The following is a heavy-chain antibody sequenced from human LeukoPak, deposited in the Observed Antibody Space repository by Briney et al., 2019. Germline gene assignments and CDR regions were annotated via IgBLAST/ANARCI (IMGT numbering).Heavy chain of an antibody. J-gene: IGHJ4*02. Sequence: PGESLKISCKGSGYRFTSYWIGWVRQMPGKGLEWMGVIYPGDSDTRYSPSFQGQVTISADKSISTAYLQWSSLKASDTAMYYCARWYYYDSSGYYYDYWGQGTLVTVSS. CDR3: ARWYYYDSSGYYYDY. CDR2: IYPGDSDT. CDR1: GYRFTSYW. V-gene: IGHV5-51*01. D-gene: IGHD3-22*01.